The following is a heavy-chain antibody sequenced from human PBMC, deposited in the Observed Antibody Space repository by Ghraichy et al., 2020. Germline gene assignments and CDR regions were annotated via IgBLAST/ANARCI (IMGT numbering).Heavy chain of an antibody. CDR2: IHQSGTT. D-gene: IGHD6-19*01. J-gene: IGHJ4*02. Sequence: SETLSLTCAVSGYSISSGYYWGWIRQPPGKGLEWIGSIHQSGTTYYNASLKSRVTISVDTSKNQFSLKLNSVTAADTAVYYCARTRWLSDYWGQGTLVTVSS. CDR1: GYSISSGYY. CDR3: ARTRWLSDY. V-gene: IGHV4-38-2*01.